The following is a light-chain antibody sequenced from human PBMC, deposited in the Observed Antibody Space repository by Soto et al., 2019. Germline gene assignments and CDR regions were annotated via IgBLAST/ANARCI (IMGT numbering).Light chain of an antibody. CDR3: MQGAHWPIT. J-gene: IGKJ5*01. CDR2: LGS. CDR1: QSLLHSNGYNY. Sequence: DVEMTQSPLSLPVTPGWPASISCVSNQSLLHSNGYNYLSWYLQKPGQPPQPLSYLGSNRAAGVPDRFTGSGSGNDFALKISRVEVEDVRVYYCMQGAHWPITFGQGTDWRL. V-gene: IGKV2-28*01.